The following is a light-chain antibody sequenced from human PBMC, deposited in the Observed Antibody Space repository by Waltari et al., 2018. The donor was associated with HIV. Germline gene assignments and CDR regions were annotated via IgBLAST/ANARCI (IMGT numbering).Light chain of an antibody. CDR2: GVS. CDR3: SSYTRNHSLV. J-gene: IGLJ3*02. Sequence: HSALTQPASVSGSPGQSITISCSGPVTDLDVYNFVSWYRQYPGLAPQLVLYGVSSRPSGVSLLFSGSKSGDTASLTISGLEAEDEAHYYCSSYTRNHSLVFGGGTKLTVL. CDR1: VTDLDVYNF. V-gene: IGLV2-14*01.